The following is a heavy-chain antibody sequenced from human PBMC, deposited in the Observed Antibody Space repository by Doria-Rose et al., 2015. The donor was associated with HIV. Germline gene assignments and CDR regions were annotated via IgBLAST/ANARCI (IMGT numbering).Heavy chain of an antibody. D-gene: IGHD3-22*01. CDR1: GYTFTNYG. J-gene: IGHJ5*01. CDR3: ARKPRFYYDTSAWFGF. CDR2: ITVYNGHT. V-gene: IGHV1-18*01. Sequence: QVQLVQSGAEVKKPGASVRVSCKASGYTFTNYGLAWVRQAPGQGLEWMGWITVYNGHTSYAQKFHDRVTMTTDTSTRTAYLEVRNLGSVDTAVYYCARKPRFYYDTSAWFGFWGQGTLVTVSS.